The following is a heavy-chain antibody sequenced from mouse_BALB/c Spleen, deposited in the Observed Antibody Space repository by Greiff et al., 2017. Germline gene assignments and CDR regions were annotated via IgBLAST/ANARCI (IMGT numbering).Heavy chain of an antibody. D-gene: IGHD2-3*01. CDR1: GYAFSSSW. CDR2: IYPGDGDT. Sequence: QVQLQQSGPELVKPGASVKISCKASGYAFSSSWMNWVKQRPGQGLEWIGRIYPGDGDTTYNGKFKGKATLTADKSSSTAYMQLSSLTSVDSAVYFCARGDGYYDYAMDYWGQGTSVTVSS. J-gene: IGHJ4*01. CDR3: ARGDGYYDYAMDY. V-gene: IGHV1-82*01.